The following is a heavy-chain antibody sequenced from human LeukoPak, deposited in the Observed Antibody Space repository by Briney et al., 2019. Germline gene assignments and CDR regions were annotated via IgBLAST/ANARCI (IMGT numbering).Heavy chain of an antibody. CDR2: IIPIFGTA. Sequence: ASVKVSCKASGGTFSSYAISWVRQAPGQGLEWTGGIIPIFGTANYAQKFQGRVTITADKSTSTAYMELSSLRSEDTAVYYCARVVTPRYCSTPSCYWKGWFDPWGQGTLVTVSS. V-gene: IGHV1-69*06. D-gene: IGHD2-2*01. CDR3: ARVVTPRYCSTPSCYWKGWFDP. CDR1: GGTFSSYA. J-gene: IGHJ5*02.